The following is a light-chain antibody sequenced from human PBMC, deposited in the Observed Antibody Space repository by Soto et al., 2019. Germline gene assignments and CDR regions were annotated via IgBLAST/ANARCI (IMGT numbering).Light chain of an antibody. Sequence: EIVLTQSPGTLSLSPGERATLSCRASQSVSRDYLVWYQQKPGQAPRPLIYDASSRATGIPDRFSGSGSGTDFTLTISRLEPEDFAVFYCQQYGSSPLTFGGGTKVDIK. CDR1: QSVSRDY. V-gene: IGKV3-20*01. J-gene: IGKJ4*01. CDR2: DAS. CDR3: QQYGSSPLT.